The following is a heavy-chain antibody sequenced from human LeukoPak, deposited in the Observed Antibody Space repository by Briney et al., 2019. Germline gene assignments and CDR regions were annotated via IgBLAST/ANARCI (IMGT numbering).Heavy chain of an antibody. D-gene: IGHD3-9*01. CDR2: INPSGGST. CDR1: GYTFTSYY. CDR3: ARVGILTGYYSPGRYYGMDV. J-gene: IGHJ6*02. V-gene: IGHV1-46*01. Sequence: GASVKVSCKASGYTFTSYYMHWVRQAPGQGLEWMGIINPSGGSTSYAQKFQGRVTMTRDTSTSTVYMELSRLRSDDTAVYYCARVGILTGYYSPGRYYGMDVWGQGTTVTVSS.